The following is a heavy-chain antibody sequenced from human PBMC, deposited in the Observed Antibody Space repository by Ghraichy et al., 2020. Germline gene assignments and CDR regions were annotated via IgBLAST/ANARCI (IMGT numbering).Heavy chain of an antibody. CDR2: INAGNGDT. CDR1: GYTFTRYT. Sequence: ASVKVSCKASGYTFTRYTMHWVRQAPGQRLEWMGWINAGNGDTKYSQKLQGRVTITRDTSASTAYMQLSSLRSEDTAVYYCARRPGSCTSTSCYVYFDLWGQGTLVTVSS. J-gene: IGHJ4*02. D-gene: IGHD2-2*01. CDR3: ARRPGSCTSTSCYVYFDL. V-gene: IGHV1-3*01.